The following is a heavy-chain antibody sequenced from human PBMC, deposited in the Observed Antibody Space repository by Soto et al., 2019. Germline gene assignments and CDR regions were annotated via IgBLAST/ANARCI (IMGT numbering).Heavy chain of an antibody. Sequence: EVQLVESGGGLVQPGGSLRLSCAASGFTFSNYWMHWVRQAPGKGLVWVSRINRDGSSTTYATSVKGRFTISRDNAKSTLYLQMNSLRAEDTAVYCTRADGSNTAQDYWGQGSLVTVSS. CDR2: INRDGSST. V-gene: IGHV3-74*01. J-gene: IGHJ4*02. CDR3: TRADGSNTAQDY. D-gene: IGHD2-2*01. CDR1: GFTFSNYW.